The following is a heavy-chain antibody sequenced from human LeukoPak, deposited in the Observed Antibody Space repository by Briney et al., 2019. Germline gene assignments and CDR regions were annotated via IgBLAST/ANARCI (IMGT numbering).Heavy chain of an antibody. V-gene: IGHV4-34*01. CDR3: ARSWTQWGGRQNC. J-gene: IGHJ4*02. CDR1: GGSFSGYY. D-gene: IGHD1-26*01. Sequence: SETLSLTCAVYGGSFSGYYWSWIRQPPGKGLEWIGSISYSGTTYYNPSLKRRVTISVDTSKNHFSLKLSSVTAADTAVYYCARSWTQWGGRQNCWGQGTLVTVSS. CDR2: ISYSGTT.